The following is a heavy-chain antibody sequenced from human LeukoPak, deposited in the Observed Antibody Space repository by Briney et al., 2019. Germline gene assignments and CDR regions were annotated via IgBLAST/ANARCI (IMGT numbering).Heavy chain of an antibody. CDR2: IALDGNNK. J-gene: IGHJ4*02. D-gene: IGHD6-13*01. CDR3: TKADRTAASGACNF. CDR1: GFTFSTYA. V-gene: IGHV3-30*18. Sequence: GGSLRLSCAASGFTFSTYAMYWVRQAPGKGLEWVAVIALDGNNKYYADSVKGRFTISRDNSKNTLYLQMDSLRAEDTALYNGTKADRTAASGACNFWGQGNLVTVSS.